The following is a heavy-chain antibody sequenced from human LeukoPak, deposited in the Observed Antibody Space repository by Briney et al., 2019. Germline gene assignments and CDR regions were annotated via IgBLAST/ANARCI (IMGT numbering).Heavy chain of an antibody. Sequence: PGGSLRLSCAASGFSFSSYGMHWVRQAPGKGLEWVAVIRNDGGNKDYADSVKGRFTISRDNSKNTLYLQMNSLRAEDTAVYYCAKDWSLGYGCLDYWGQGILVTVSS. CDR3: AKDWSLGYGCLDY. D-gene: IGHD5-12*01. J-gene: IGHJ4*02. CDR1: GFSFSSYG. CDR2: IRNDGGNK. V-gene: IGHV3-33*06.